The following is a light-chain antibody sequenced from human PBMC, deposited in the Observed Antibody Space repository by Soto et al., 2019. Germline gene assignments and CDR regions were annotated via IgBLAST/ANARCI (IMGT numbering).Light chain of an antibody. J-gene: IGKJ1*01. CDR2: GAS. Sequence: EIVLTQSPGTLSLSPGERATLSCRASQSVSSSYLAWYQQKPGQAPRLLIYGASSRATGMPDRFSGSGSGTDCALTISRLEPEYCAVYYCQQYGRSPTWTFGQGTKVEIK. CDR1: QSVSSSY. CDR3: QQYGRSPTWT. V-gene: IGKV3-20*01.